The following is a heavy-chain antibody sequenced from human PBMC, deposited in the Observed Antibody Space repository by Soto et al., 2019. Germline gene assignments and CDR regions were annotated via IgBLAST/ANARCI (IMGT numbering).Heavy chain of an antibody. Sequence: GSLSLSCAASGFTFSSYAMSWVRQAPGKGLEWVSAISGSGGSTYYADSVKGRFTISRDNSKNTLYLQMNSLRAEDTAVYYCASRTAAGHFDYWGQGTLVTVSS. CDR1: GFTFSSYA. V-gene: IGHV3-23*01. CDR3: ASRTAAGHFDY. D-gene: IGHD6-13*01. CDR2: ISGSGGST. J-gene: IGHJ4*02.